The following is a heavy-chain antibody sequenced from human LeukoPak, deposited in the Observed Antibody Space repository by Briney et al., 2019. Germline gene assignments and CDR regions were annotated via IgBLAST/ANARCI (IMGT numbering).Heavy chain of an antibody. CDR3: ARDNSVGDYAWWFDP. CDR2: INPSGGTT. CDR1: GYTFTSYY. Sequence: ASVKVSCKTSGYTFTSYYMHWVRQAPGQGLEWMGLINPSGGTTRYAQKFQGRVTMTRDLSTSTDYMELSSLRSDDTAVYFCARDNSVGDYAWWFDPWGQGTLVTVSS. D-gene: IGHD1-26*01. J-gene: IGHJ5*02. V-gene: IGHV1-46*01.